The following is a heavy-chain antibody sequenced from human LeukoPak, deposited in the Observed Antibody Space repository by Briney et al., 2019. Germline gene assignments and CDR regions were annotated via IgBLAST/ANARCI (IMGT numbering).Heavy chain of an antibody. CDR2: ISGSGGST. CDR1: GFTFSSYA. Sequence: TGGSLRLSCAASGFTFSSYAMNWVRQAPGKGLEWVSAISGSGGSTYYADSVKGRFTISRDNSKNTLYLQMNSLSAEDTAVYYCAKGGCSGGSCYAIGTYYFDYWGQGTLVTVSP. CDR3: AKGGCSGGSCYAIGTYYFDY. J-gene: IGHJ4*02. D-gene: IGHD2-15*01. V-gene: IGHV3-23*01.